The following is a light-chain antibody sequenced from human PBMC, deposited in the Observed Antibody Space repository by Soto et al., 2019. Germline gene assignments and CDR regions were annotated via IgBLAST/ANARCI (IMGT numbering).Light chain of an antibody. CDR3: QQYGSSPRT. V-gene: IGKV3-20*01. CDR1: QSVSNSY. J-gene: IGKJ1*01. CDR2: GAS. Sequence: EIVLTQSPGTLSLSPGERATLSCRARQSVSNSYLAWYQQKPGQAPRLLIYGASSRVTGIPDRFSGSGTGNDFTLTIRRLEPEDFAVYYCQQYGSSPRTFGQGTKVEVK.